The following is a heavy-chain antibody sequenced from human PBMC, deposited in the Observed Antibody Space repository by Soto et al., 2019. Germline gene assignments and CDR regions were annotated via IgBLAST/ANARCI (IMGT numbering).Heavy chain of an antibody. Sequence: PGGSLRVSCAASGLTFSSYAMTGVRQAPGKGLEWVSAISGSGGSTYYADSVKGRFTISRDNSKNTLYLQMNSLRAEDTAVYYCAKDPPFGWLFDYWGQGTLVTVSS. V-gene: IGHV3-23*01. CDR1: GLTFSSYA. CDR3: AKDPPFGWLFDY. CDR2: ISGSGGST. D-gene: IGHD5-18*01. J-gene: IGHJ4*02.